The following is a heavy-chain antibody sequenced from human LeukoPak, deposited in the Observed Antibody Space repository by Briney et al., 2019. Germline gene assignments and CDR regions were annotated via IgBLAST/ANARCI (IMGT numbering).Heavy chain of an antibody. J-gene: IGHJ3*02. D-gene: IGHD3-22*01. CDR2: VYHSVST. V-gene: IGHV4-4*02. CDR3: ARGPYSYDSSGAFDI. CDR1: GGSISSSYW. Sequence: PSETLSLTCAVSGGSISSSYWWSWVRQPPGKGLEWIGEVYHSVSTNYYPSLQSRVTISIEKSKNQFSLKLSSVTAADTAVYFCARGPYSYDSSGAFDIWGQGTMVTVSS.